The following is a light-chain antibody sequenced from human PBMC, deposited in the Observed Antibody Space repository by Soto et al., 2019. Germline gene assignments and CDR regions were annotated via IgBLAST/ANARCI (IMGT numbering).Light chain of an antibody. CDR2: NAS. CDR1: QRISTC. Sequence: THVSHSTYALSASLGYLVSIRCRSSQRISTCLAWYQQRPGKAPKLLIYNASNLESGVPSRFSGSGSGTEFTLTISSLQTDDFATYYCQQYNSLWKVGPGTKVDI. J-gene: IGKJ1*01. V-gene: IGKV1-5*03. CDR3: QQYNSLWK.